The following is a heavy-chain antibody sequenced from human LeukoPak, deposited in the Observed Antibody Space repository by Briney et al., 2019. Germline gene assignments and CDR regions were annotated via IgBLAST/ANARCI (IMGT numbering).Heavy chain of an antibody. J-gene: IGHJ3*02. CDR3: ASARRYSYGLAAFDI. CDR2: INHSGST. CDR1: GGSFSGYY. Sequence: SETLSLTCAVYGGSFSGYYWSWIRQPPGKGLEWIGEINHSGSTNYNPSLKSRVTISVDTSKNQFSLKLSSVTAADTAVYYCASARRYSYGLAAFDIWGQGTMVTVSS. D-gene: IGHD5-18*01. V-gene: IGHV4-34*01.